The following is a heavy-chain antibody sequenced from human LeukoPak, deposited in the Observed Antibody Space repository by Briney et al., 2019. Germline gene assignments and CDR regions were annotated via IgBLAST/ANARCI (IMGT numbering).Heavy chain of an antibody. CDR3: ARGLYGGNSKVGDY. V-gene: IGHV1-2*02. CDR1: GYTFTGYY. Sequence: ASVKVSCKASGYTFTGYYMHWVRQAPGQGLEWMGWINRNSGGTNYAQKFQGRVTMTRDTSISTAYMELSRLRSDDTAVYYCARGLYGGNSKVGDYWGQGTLVTVSS. D-gene: IGHD4-23*01. J-gene: IGHJ4*02. CDR2: INRNSGGT.